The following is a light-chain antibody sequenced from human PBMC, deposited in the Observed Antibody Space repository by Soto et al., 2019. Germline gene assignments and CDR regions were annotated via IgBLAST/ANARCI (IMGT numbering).Light chain of an antibody. CDR3: SSYSRSTTLVV. CDR1: SSDVGAFTS. CDR2: DII. J-gene: IGLJ2*01. Sequence: QSALTQPASVSGSPGQSITISCTGTSSDVGAFTSVSWYQQHPGKAPKLIIYDIIHRPSGVSDRFSGSKSVNTASLTISGLQPEAEATYHCSSYSRSTTLVVFGGGTKLTVL. V-gene: IGLV2-14*03.